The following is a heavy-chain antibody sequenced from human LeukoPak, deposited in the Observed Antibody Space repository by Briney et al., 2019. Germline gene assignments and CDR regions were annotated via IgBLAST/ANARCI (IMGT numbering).Heavy chain of an antibody. CDR3: AREGSSGWFFDY. V-gene: IGHV3-53*01. J-gene: IGHJ4*02. CDR1: GFTVSSNY. Sequence: PGGSLRLSCAASGFTVSSNYMSWVRQAPGKGLEWVSVISSGGSAHYTDSVKGRFTISRDNSKNTLYLQMNSLRAEDTAVYYCAREGSSGWFFDYWGQGALVTVSS. CDR2: ISSGGSA. D-gene: IGHD6-19*01.